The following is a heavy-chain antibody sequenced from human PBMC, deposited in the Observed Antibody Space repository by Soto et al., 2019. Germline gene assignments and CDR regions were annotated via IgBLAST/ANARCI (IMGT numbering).Heavy chain of an antibody. CDR3: ARGFYFDSSGYFGPPDH. CDR2: IIPIFGTG. J-gene: IGHJ4*02. V-gene: IGHV1-69*13. CDR1: GGTFSSYA. Sequence: SVKVSCKASGGTFSSYAITWVRQAPGQGLEWMGGIIPIFGTGKYAQKFQGRVTIIADESTRTVYMELSSLRSEDTAVYYCARGFYFDSSGYFGPPDHWGQGTLVTVSS. D-gene: IGHD3-22*01.